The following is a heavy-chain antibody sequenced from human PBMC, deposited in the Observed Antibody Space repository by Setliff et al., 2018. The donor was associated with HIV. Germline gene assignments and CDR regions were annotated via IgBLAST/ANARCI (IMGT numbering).Heavy chain of an antibody. D-gene: IGHD3-22*01. V-gene: IGHV3-21*01. CDR2: ISGSGTYT. J-gene: IGHJ4*02. Sequence: PGESLKISCVTSGFTFTSHSMNWVRLRPGKGLEWVASISGSGTYTHYADSVRGRFTVPRDNAKNSLWLQLDILKVEDTALYFCVRSLSGNSSTYYWSFDFWGQGAPVTVSS. CDR3: VRSLSGNSSTYYWSFDF. CDR1: GFTFTSHS.